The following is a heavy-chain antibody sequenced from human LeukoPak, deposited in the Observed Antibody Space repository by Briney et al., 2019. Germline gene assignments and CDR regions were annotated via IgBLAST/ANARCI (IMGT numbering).Heavy chain of an antibody. J-gene: IGHJ4*02. CDR1: GFTFSSYG. V-gene: IGHV3-33*01. Sequence: GGSLRLSCAASGFTFSSYGMHWVRQAPGKGLEWVAVIWYDGSNKYYADSVKGRFTISRDNSKNTLYLQMNSLRAEDTAVYYCARDGRFGEPTDWGQGTLVTVSS. CDR2: IWYDGSNK. CDR3: ARDGRFGEPTD. D-gene: IGHD3-10*01.